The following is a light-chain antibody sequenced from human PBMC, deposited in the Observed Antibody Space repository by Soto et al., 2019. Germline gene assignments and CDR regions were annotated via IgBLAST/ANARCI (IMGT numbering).Light chain of an antibody. Sequence: QSVLTQIASVSGSPGQSITISCAGTGSDVGGYNSVSWYQQHPGSVPRLLIYDVTHRPSGVSDRFSGSKSDNTASLSISDLQAEDEATYYCRSYTTTSLVVFGGGTQRPS. CDR1: GSDVGGYNS. CDR3: RSYTTTSLVV. V-gene: IGLV2-14*01. CDR2: DVT. J-gene: IGLJ2*01.